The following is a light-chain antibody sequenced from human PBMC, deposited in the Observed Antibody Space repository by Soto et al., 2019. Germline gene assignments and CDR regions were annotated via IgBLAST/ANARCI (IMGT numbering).Light chain of an antibody. CDR2: LGS. V-gene: IGKV2-28*01. J-gene: IGKJ4*01. CDR3: KQASETTLP. CDR1: QSLLHRNGYNY. Sequence: DIVLTQSPLSLPVTPGEPASISCRSSQSLLHRNGYNYLDWYLQKPGQSPQLLIYLGSNRASGVPDRVSGSGSGTDFTMKISRVEADDVGIYCNKQASETTLPFCGGTNVEFK.